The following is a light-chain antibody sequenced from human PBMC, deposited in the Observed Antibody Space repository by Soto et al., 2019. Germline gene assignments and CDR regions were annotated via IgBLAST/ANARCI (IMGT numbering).Light chain of an antibody. V-gene: IGKV3-11*01. CDR3: QQRSTGGT. CDR1: QTVSSY. J-gene: IGKJ2*02. CDR2: DAS. Sequence: EIVLTQSPATLSLSPGERATLSCRASQTVSSYLAWYQQRPGQAPRLLSYDASLRATGIPARFSGSGSGTDFTLTISSLEPEDFAVYYCQQRSTGGTFGQGTKLEIK.